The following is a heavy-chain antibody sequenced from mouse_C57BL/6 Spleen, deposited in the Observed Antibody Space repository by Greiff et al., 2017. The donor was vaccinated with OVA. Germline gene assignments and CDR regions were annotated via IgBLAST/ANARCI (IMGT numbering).Heavy chain of an antibody. D-gene: IGHD2-4*01. J-gene: IGHJ2*01. V-gene: IGHV3-6*01. Sequence: VQLKESGPGLVKPSQSLSLTCSVTGYSITSGYYWNWIRQFPGNKLEWMGYISYDGSNNYNPSLKNRISITRDTSKNQFFLKLNSVTTEDTATYYCAREEYDYDGGYYFDYWGQGTTLTVSS. CDR2: ISYDGSN. CDR1: GYSITSGYY. CDR3: AREEYDYDGGYYFDY.